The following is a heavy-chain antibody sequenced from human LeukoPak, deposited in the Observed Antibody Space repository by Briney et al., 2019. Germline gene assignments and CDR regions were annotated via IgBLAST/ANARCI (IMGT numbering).Heavy chain of an antibody. Sequence: ASVKVSCKASGYTFSDYYIHWVRQAPGQGLEWMGWISPKSGGTNYAQNFQGRVTMTRDTSINTAYMELSRLRPDDTAVYYCARARQYCSGGSCYSSLASRFDPWGQGTLVTVSS. V-gene: IGHV1-2*02. CDR2: ISPKSGGT. J-gene: IGHJ5*02. CDR3: ARARQYCSGGSCYSSLASRFDP. CDR1: GYTFSDYY. D-gene: IGHD2-15*01.